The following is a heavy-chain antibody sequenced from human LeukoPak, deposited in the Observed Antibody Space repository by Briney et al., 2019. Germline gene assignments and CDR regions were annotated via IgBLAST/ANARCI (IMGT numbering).Heavy chain of an antibody. CDR1: VYTFTGYY. D-gene: IGHD1-7*01. CDR3: ARVAGTTGEDY. CDR2: INPNSGGT. V-gene: IGHV1-2*02. J-gene: IGHJ4*02. Sequence: ASVKVSCKASVYTFTGYYMHWVRQAPGQGLEWMGWINPNSGGTNYAKKFQGRVTMTRDTSISTAYMELSRLRSDDTAVYYCARVAGTTGEDYWGQGTLVTVSS.